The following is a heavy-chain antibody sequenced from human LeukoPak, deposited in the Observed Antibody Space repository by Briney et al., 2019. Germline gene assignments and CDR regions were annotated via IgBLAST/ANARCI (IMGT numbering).Heavy chain of an antibody. Sequence: AGASLQISCQGSGSSFTTYWIGWVRPLPGKSLEWMGIIYPGDSDTRYSPSLQGQVTISADKSISTAYLQWSSLKASYTAMYYCARPANGAEYWGQGTLVTVSS. V-gene: IGHV5-51*01. CDR3: ARPANGAEY. CDR2: IYPGDSDT. D-gene: IGHD2-8*01. CDR1: GSSFTTYW. J-gene: IGHJ4*02.